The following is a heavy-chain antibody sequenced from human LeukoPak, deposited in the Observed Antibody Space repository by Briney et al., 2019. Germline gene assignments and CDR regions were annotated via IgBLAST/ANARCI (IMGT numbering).Heavy chain of an antibody. V-gene: IGHV5-51*01. J-gene: IGHJ3*01. CDR3: ARVQPTMIVVGDSFDV. CDR2: IYPGDSDT. Sequence: GESLKISCKVSGYSFTTHWIGWVRQMPGKGLEWMGIIYPGDSDTKYSPSFQGQVTISADKSINTAYLQWSSLKASDTAMYYCARVQPTMIVVGDSFDVWGQGTMVTVSS. D-gene: IGHD3-22*01. CDR1: GYSFTTHW.